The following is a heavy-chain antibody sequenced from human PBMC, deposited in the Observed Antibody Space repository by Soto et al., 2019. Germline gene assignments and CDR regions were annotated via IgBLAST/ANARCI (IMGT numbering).Heavy chain of an antibody. CDR3: AREVDYYDSSGYSDRPVE. CDR2: INPNSGGT. D-gene: IGHD3-22*01. Sequence: ASVKVSCKASGYTFTGYYMHWVRQAPGQGLEWMGWINPNSGGTNYAQKFQGRVTMTRDTSISTAYMELSRLRSDDTAVYYCAREVDYYDSSGYSDRPVEWGQGTLVTVSS. J-gene: IGHJ4*02. CDR1: GYTFTGYY. V-gene: IGHV1-2*02.